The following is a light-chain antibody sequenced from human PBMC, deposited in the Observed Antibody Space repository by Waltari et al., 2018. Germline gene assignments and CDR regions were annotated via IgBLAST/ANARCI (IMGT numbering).Light chain of an antibody. CDR1: KLGDKY. V-gene: IGLV3-1*01. CDR3: QAWDSRV. J-gene: IGLJ3*02. CDR2: QDS. Sequence: SYELTKPPSVSVPPGQTASITCSGAKLGDKYACWYQQKPGKSPVLVIYQDSKRPSGIPERFSGSNSGNTATLTISGTQAMDEADYYCQAWDSRVFGGGTKLTVL.